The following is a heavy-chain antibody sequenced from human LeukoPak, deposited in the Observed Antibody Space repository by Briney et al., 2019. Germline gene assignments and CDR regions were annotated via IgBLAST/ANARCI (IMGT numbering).Heavy chain of an antibody. J-gene: IGHJ4*02. CDR1: GIIFSNYW. Sequence: PGGSLRLSCAASGIIFSNYWMHWVRQAPGKGLEWVSRINSDGSRITYADSVKGRFTISRDNAKNTLYLQMNSLRVEDTAVYYCASSPVITRDWGQGTLVTVSS. CDR2: INSDGSRI. V-gene: IGHV3-74*01. D-gene: IGHD3-22*01. CDR3: ASSPVITRD.